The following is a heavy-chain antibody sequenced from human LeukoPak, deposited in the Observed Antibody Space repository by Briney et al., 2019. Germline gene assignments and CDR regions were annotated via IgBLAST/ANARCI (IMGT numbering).Heavy chain of an antibody. CDR3: ARDPLVRGNDAFDI. CDR2: ISSSGSPI. CDR1: GFTFSSYE. V-gene: IGHV3-48*03. D-gene: IGHD3-10*01. Sequence: GGSLRLSCAASGFTFSSYEMNWVRQAPGKGLEWVSCISSSGSPIYYADSVKGRFTISRDNAKNSLYLQMNSLRAEDTAVYYCARDPLVRGNDAFDIWGQGTMVTVSS. J-gene: IGHJ3*02.